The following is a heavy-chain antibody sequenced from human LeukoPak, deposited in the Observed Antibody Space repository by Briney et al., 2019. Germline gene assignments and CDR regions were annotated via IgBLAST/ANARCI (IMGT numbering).Heavy chain of an antibody. J-gene: IGHJ4*02. CDR1: GFTFNTYA. CDR2: IAYDGNNI. CDR3: ARDNNWGSTHY. Sequence: GGSLRLSCAASGFTFNTYAMHWVRQAPGKGLEWVAVIAYDGNNIYYADSVKGRFTVSRDNTKNTLFLQMNSLRAEDTAVYYCARDNNWGSTHYWGQGTLVTVSS. V-gene: IGHV3-30-3*01. D-gene: IGHD7-27*01.